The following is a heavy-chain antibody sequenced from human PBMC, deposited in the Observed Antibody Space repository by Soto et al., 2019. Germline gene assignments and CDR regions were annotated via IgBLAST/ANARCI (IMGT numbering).Heavy chain of an antibody. J-gene: IGHJ5*02. V-gene: IGHV3-53*01. CDR3: ARGNTVSRTFDP. CDR2: IYSGGST. D-gene: IGHD4-17*01. Sequence: GGSLRLSCAASGFTVSSNYMSWVRQAPGKGLEWVSVIYSGGSTYYADSVKGRFTISRDNSKNTLYLQMNSLRAEDTAVYYCARGNTVSRTFDPWGQGTLVTVSS. CDR1: GFTVSSNY.